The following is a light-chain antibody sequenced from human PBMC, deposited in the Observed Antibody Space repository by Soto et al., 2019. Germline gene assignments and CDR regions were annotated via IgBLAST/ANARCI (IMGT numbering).Light chain of an antibody. Sequence: EIVLTQSPGTLSLSPGERATLSCRASQSVSSSYLAWYQQKPGQAPRILIYGASSRATGIPDRFSGSGSGTDFTLTISRREPEDSAVYYCQQYGSSPWTFGQGTKVEIK. CDR1: QSVSSSY. J-gene: IGKJ1*01. V-gene: IGKV3-20*01. CDR3: QQYGSSPWT. CDR2: GAS.